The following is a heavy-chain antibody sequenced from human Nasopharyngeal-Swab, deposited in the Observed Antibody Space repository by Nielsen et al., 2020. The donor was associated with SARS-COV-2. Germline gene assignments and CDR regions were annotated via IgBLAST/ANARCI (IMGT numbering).Heavy chain of an antibody. CDR3: ARRAYCSGGSCYSPYYYYMDV. D-gene: IGHD2-15*01. Sequence: GASLEISCEGSGYSFTSYWISWVRQMPGKGLEWMGRIDPSDSYTNYSPSFQGHVTISADKSISTAYLQWSSLKASDTAMYYCARRAYCSGGSCYSPYYYYMDVWGKGTTVTVSS. CDR2: IDPSDSYT. J-gene: IGHJ6*03. CDR1: GYSFTSYW. V-gene: IGHV5-10-1*01.